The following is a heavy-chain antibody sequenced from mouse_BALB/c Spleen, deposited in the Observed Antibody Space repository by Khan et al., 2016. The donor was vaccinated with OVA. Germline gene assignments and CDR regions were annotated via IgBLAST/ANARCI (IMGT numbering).Heavy chain of an antibody. CDR1: GFTFSDYY. J-gene: IGHJ3*01. V-gene: IGHV5-12*02. D-gene: IGHD2-3*01. CDR2: LSNRGTTT. Sequence: EVELVESGGGLVQPGGSLKLSCATSGFTFSDYYMYWVRQTPEKRLEWVAYLSNRGTTTYYPATVRGRFTISRDNAKNTLYLQLSRLESEDTAMXYCAREGDDGGLAYWGQGTLVTVSA. CDR3: AREGDDGGLAY.